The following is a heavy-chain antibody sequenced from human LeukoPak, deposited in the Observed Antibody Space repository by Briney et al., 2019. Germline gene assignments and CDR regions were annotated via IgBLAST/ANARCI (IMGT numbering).Heavy chain of an antibody. D-gene: IGHD6-13*01. CDR2: INHSGST. J-gene: IGHJ6*02. Sequence: SETLSLTCAVYGGSFSGYYWSWIRQPPGKGLEWIGEINHSGSTIYNPSLKSRVTISVDTSKNQFSLKLSSVTAADTAVYYCARSRGQLVRYYYYGMDVWGQGTTVTVSS. CDR3: ARSRGQLVRYYYYGMDV. CDR1: GGSFSGYY. V-gene: IGHV4-34*01.